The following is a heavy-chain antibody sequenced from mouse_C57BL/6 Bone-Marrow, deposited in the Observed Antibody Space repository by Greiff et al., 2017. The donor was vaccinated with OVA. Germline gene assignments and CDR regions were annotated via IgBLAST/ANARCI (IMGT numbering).Heavy chain of an antibody. J-gene: IGHJ2*01. CDR3: TREGKGFFDY. Sequence: DVHLVESGEGLVKPGGSLKLSCAASGFTFSSYAMSWVRQTPEKRLEWVAYISSGGDYIYYADTVKGRFTISRDNARNTLYLQMSSLKSEDTAMYYCTREGKGFFDYWGQGTTLTVSS. V-gene: IGHV5-9-1*02. CDR1: GFTFSSYA. CDR2: ISSGGDYI.